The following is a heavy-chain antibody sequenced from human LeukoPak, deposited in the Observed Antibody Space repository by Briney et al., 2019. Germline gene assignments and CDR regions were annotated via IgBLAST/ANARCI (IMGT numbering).Heavy chain of an antibody. CDR1: GYTFTGYY. CDR2: INPNSGGT. J-gene: IGHJ4*02. V-gene: IGHV1-2*06. CDR3: AREHGDYASPSV. D-gene: IGHD4-17*01. Sequence: GASVKVSCTASGYTFTGYYMHWVRQAPGQGLEWMGRINPNSGGTNYAQKFQGRVTMTRDTSISTAYMELSRLRSDDTAVYYCAREHGDYASPSVWGQGTLVTVSS.